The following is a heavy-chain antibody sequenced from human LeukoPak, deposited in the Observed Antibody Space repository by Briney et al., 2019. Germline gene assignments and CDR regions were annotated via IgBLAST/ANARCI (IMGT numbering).Heavy chain of an antibody. D-gene: IGHD2-21*01. V-gene: IGHV4-34*01. CDR3: ARGRGVVVRDWFDH. J-gene: IGHJ5*02. CDR2: INHSGRT. CDR1: GGSFSENY. Sequence: PSETLSLTCAVYGGSFSENYWTWIRQPPGKGLEWIGEINHSGRTNYNPSLKSRVTISVDSSKNQFSLDLSSATAADTADYYCARGRGVVVRDWFDHWGQGTLVTVSS.